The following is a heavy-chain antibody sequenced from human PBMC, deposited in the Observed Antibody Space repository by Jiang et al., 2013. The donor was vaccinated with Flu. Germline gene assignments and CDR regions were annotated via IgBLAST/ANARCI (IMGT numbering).Heavy chain of an antibody. CDR3: ATEGDVDTAFPTDY. D-gene: IGHD5-18*01. V-gene: IGHV3-64*01. CDR1: GFTFSDYA. CDR2: ISSNGGIT. Sequence: VQLLESGGGLVQPGGSLRLSCAASGFTFSDYAMHWVRQAPGKGLEYVSAISSNGGITYYANSVKGRFTISRDNSKNTLYLQMDSLRAEDMAVYYCATEGDVDTAFPTDYWGRGTLVTVSS. J-gene: IGHJ4*02.